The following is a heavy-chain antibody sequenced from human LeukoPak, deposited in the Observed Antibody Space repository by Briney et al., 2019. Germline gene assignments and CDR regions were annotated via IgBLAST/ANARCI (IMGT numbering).Heavy chain of an antibody. CDR2: IYYSGST. Sequence: SETLSLTCTVSGGSISSYYWSWIRQPPGKGLEWIGYIYYSGSTNYNPSLKSRVTISVDTSKNQFSLKLSSVTAADTAVYYCARRATMVRGVIIWGQGTLVTVSP. V-gene: IGHV4-59*08. CDR3: ARRATMVRGVII. J-gene: IGHJ4*02. D-gene: IGHD3-10*01. CDR1: GGSISSYY.